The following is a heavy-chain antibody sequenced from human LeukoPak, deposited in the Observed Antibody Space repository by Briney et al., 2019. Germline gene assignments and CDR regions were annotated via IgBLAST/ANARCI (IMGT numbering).Heavy chain of an antibody. CDR2: ISGSGGST. Sequence: PGGSLRLSCAASGFTFSTYAMSWVRQAPGKGLEWVSAISGSGGSTNYADSVKGRVTVFRDNSKSTLYLQMNSLRAEDTAVYYCAKSSYYDSSGYYREYYFDYWGQGTLVTVSS. V-gene: IGHV3-23*01. J-gene: IGHJ4*02. CDR3: AKSSYYDSSGYYREYYFDY. D-gene: IGHD3-22*01. CDR1: GFTFSTYA.